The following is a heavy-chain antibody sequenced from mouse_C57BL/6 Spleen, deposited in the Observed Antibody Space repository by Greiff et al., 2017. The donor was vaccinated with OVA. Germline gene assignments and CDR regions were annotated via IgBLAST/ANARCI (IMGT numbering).Heavy chain of an antibody. CDR3: ARDWYSGSSYFDY. J-gene: IGHJ2*01. D-gene: IGHD1-1*01. Sequence: EVKLMESGPGLVKPSQSLSLTCSVTGYSITSGYYWNWIRQFPGNKLEWMGYISYDGSNNYNPSLKNRISITRDTSKNQFFLKLNSVTTEDTATYYCARDWYSGSSYFDYWGQGTTLTVSS. V-gene: IGHV3-6*01. CDR1: GYSITSGYY. CDR2: ISYDGSN.